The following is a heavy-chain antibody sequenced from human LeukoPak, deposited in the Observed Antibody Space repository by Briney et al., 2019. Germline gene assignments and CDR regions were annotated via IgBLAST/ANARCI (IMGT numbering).Heavy chain of an antibody. V-gene: IGHV5-51*01. D-gene: IGHD3-16*01. CDR2: IYPGDSDT. CDR1: GYSFTSYW. J-gene: IGHJ6*03. Sequence: GESLKISCKGSGYSFTSYWIGWVRQMPGKGLEWMGIIYPGDSDTRYSPSFQGQVTISADKSISTAYLQWSSLKASDTAMYYCARHIKACSLYVHYYYCYYMDVWGKGTTVTVSS. CDR3: ARHIKACSLYVHYYYCYYMDV.